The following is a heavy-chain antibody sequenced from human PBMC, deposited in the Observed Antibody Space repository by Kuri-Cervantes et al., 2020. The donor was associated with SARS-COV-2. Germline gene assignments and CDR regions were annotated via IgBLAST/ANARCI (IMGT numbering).Heavy chain of an antibody. CDR2: IYYSGST. D-gene: IGHD2-2*01. Sequence: ESLKISCTVSGGSISSYYWSWIRQPPGKGLEWIGYIYYSGSTNYNPSLKSRVTISVDTSKNQFSLKLSSVTAADTAVYYCAREKGDCSSTSCSDISFDYWGQGTLVTVSS. V-gene: IGHV4-59*12. CDR1: GGSISSYY. J-gene: IGHJ4*02. CDR3: AREKGDCSSTSCSDISFDY.